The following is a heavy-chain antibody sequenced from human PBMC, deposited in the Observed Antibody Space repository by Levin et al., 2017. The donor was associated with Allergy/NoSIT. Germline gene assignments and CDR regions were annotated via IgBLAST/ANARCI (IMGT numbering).Heavy chain of an antibody. CDR2: IKQDGSEK. Sequence: GGSLRLSCAASGFTFSSYWMSWVRQAPGKGLEWVANIKQDGSEKYYVDSVKGRFTISRDNAKNSLYLQMNSLRAEDTAVYYCARGNTIFFNWFDPWGQGTLVTVSS. CDR1: GFTFSSYW. D-gene: IGHD3-3*01. V-gene: IGHV3-7*01. J-gene: IGHJ5*02. CDR3: ARGNTIFFNWFDP.